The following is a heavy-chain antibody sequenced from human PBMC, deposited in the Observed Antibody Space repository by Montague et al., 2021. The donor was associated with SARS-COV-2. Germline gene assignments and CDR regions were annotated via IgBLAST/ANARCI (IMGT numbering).Heavy chain of an antibody. CDR2: IYHSGST. CDR3: AREFRTYGYGGQYWYFDL. Sequence: SETLSLTCAVSGGSISSSHWWSWVRQPPGKGLEWIGEIYHSGSTNYNPSVKSRVTISIDKSKNQFSLKLSSVTAADTAVYYCAREFRTYGYGGQYWYFDLWGRGTLVTVSS. V-gene: IGHV4-4*02. J-gene: IGHJ2*01. CDR1: GGSISSSHW. D-gene: IGHD3-10*01.